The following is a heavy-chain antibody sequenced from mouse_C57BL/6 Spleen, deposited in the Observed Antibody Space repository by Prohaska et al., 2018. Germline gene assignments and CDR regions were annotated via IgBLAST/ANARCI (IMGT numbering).Heavy chain of an antibody. V-gene: IGHV1-9*01. CDR3: ARHGRGPYAMDY. CDR2: ILPGSGST. J-gene: IGHJ4*01. CDR1: GYTFTGYW. D-gene: IGHD3-3*01. Sequence: QVQLQQSGAELMKPGASVKLSCKATGYTFTGYWIEWVKQRPGHGLEWIGEILPGSGSTNYNEKFKGKATFTADTSSNTAYMQLSSLTTEDSAIYYCARHGRGPYAMDYWGQGTSVTVSS.